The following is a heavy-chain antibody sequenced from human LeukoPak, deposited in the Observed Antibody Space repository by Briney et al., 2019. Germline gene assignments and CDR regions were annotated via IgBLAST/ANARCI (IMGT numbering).Heavy chain of an antibody. CDR3: ARDSALVVPAARSYYYYYYGMDV. Sequence: ASVKVSCKASGYTFTSYAMHWVRQAPGQRLEWMGWINAGNGNTKYSQKFQGRVTITRDTSASTAYMELSSLRSEDTAVYYCARDSALVVPAARSYYYYYYGMDVWGQGTTVTVSS. D-gene: IGHD2-2*01. J-gene: IGHJ6*02. CDR2: INAGNGNT. V-gene: IGHV1-3*01. CDR1: GYTFTSYA.